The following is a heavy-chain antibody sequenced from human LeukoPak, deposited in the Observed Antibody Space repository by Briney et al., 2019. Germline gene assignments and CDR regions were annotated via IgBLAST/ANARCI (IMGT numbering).Heavy chain of an antibody. CDR3: ATVNNYVTHDY. CDR2: IKQDGSEK. CDR1: GFTFSSYW. D-gene: IGHD1-1*01. V-gene: IGHV3-7*01. J-gene: IGHJ4*02. Sequence: PGGSLRLSCAASGFTFSSYWMSWVRQAPGKGLEWVANIKQDGSEKYYVDSVKGRFTISRDNAKNSLYLQMNSLRAEDTAVYYCATVNNYVTHDYWGQGTLVTVSS.